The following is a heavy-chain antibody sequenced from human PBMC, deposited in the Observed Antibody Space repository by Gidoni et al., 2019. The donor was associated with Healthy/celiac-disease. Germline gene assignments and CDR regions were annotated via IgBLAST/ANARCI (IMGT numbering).Heavy chain of an antibody. CDR1: GFTVRTTY. J-gene: IGHJ6*02. Sequence: EVQLVESGGGLIQPGASLRLSCAASGFTVRTTYMRWVRQAPGKGLEWVSVIYSGGSTYYADSVKGRFTISRDNSKNTLYLQMNSLRAEDTAVYYCARDRGGPEDYYYGMDVWGQGTTVTVSS. D-gene: IGHD2-15*01. CDR3: ARDRGGPEDYYYGMDV. CDR2: IYSGGST. V-gene: IGHV3-53*01.